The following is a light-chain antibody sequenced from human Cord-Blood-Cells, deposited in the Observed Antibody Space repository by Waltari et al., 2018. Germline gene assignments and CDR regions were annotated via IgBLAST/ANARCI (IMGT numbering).Light chain of an antibody. CDR3: QQYGSSIT. CDR1: QSVSSSF. J-gene: IGKJ5*01. CDR2: DAS. Sequence: EMLLMQSTATLPFSPGERATLSCAASQSVSSSFLAWYQQKPSLAPRLLIYDASSRATGIPDRFSSSGSGTYFTLTISRLEPEDFAVYYYQQYGSSITFGQGTRLEIK. V-gene: IGKV3D-20*01.